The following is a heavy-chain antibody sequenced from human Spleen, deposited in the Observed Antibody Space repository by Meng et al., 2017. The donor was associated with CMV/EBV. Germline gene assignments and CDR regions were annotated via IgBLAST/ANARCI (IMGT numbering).Heavy chain of an antibody. CDR2: IRDDGTNI. J-gene: IGHJ5*01. Sequence: GESLKISCAASEFSFSDYGMHWVRQAPGKGLEWVAFIRDDGTNIRYGDSVKGRFTMSRDNSKNTLYLHMNTLRVEDTAAYFCGRNWRGNWFDPWGQGIPVTVSS. V-gene: IGHV3-30*02. CDR1: EFSFSDYG. CDR3: GRNWRGNWFDP.